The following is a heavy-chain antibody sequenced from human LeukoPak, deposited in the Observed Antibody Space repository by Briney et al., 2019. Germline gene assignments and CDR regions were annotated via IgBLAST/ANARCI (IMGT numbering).Heavy chain of an antibody. Sequence: ASVKVSCKTSGYTFNSYGISWVRQAPGQGLEWMGWISAYNGNTNYAQKLQGRVTMTTDTSTSTAYMELRSLRSDDTAVYYCARPYDSSDPWGAFDIWGQGTMVTVSS. CDR3: ARPYDSSDPWGAFDI. CDR2: ISAYNGNT. J-gene: IGHJ3*02. CDR1: GYTFNSYG. V-gene: IGHV1-18*01. D-gene: IGHD3-22*01.